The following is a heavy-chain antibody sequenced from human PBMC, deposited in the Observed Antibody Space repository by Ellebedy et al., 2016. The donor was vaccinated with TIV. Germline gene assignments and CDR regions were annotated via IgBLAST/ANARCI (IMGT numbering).Heavy chain of an antibody. D-gene: IGHD6-19*01. Sequence: ASVKVSXXASGYTFTSYYMHWVRQAPGQGLERMGIINPSGGRTSYAQKFQGRVTMTRDTSTSTVYMELSSLRSEDTAVYYCAIRYSSGWSLDYWGQGTLVTVSS. V-gene: IGHV1-46*01. J-gene: IGHJ4*02. CDR3: AIRYSSGWSLDY. CDR1: GYTFTSYY. CDR2: INPSGGRT.